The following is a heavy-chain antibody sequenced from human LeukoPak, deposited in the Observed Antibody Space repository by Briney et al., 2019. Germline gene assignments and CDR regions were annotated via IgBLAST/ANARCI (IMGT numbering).Heavy chain of an antibody. CDR2: ISSSGSTI. CDR3: AREGYSDAFDI. V-gene: IGHV3-48*03. J-gene: IGHJ3*02. D-gene: IGHD5-18*01. Sequence: GGSLRLSCADSGFTFSSYEMDWVRQAPGKGLEWVSYISSSGSTIYYADSVKGRFTISRDNAKNSLYLQMNSLRAEDTAVYYCAREGYSDAFDIWGQGTMVTVSS. CDR1: GFTFSSYE.